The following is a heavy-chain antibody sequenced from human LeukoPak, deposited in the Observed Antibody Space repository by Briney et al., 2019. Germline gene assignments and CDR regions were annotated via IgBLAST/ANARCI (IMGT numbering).Heavy chain of an antibody. CDR3: ARDSTWLLDY. D-gene: IGHD5-24*01. CDR1: GFTFSSHW. J-gene: IGHJ4*02. V-gene: IGHV3-7*03. Sequence: PGGSLRLSCTASGFTFSSHWMTWVRQPPGKGLEWVANIKEDGSVKYYVDSVKGRFTISRDNTKNALYLQMNSLRADDPAVYFWARDSTWLLDYWGQGTLITVSS. CDR2: IKEDGSVK.